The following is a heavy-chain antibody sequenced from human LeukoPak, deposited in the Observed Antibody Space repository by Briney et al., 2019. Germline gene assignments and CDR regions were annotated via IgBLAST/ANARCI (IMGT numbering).Heavy chain of an antibody. CDR1: GGSFSGYY. D-gene: IGHD3-22*01. CDR2: INHSGST. CDR3: ARAPPYYDSSGYFAYFDY. V-gene: IGHV4-34*01. J-gene: IGHJ4*02. Sequence: SETLSLTCAVYGGSFSGYYWSWIRQPPGKGLERIGEINHSGSTNYNPSLKSRVTISVDTSKNQFSLKLSSVTAADTAVYYCARAPPYYDSSGYFAYFDYWGQGTLVTVSS.